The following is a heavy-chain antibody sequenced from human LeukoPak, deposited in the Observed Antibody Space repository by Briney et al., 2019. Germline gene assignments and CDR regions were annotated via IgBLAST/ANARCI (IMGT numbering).Heavy chain of an antibody. J-gene: IGHJ6*02. CDR1: GYTFTAYY. Sequence: GASVRVSCKASGYTFTAYYMHWVRQAPGQGLEWMGWINSNTGGTNYAQKFQGGVTMTRDTSISTAYMELSRLTSDDTAVYYCARAPGSSYNGMDVWGQGTTVTVSS. CDR3: ARAPGSSYNGMDV. CDR2: INSNTGGT. V-gene: IGHV1-2*02.